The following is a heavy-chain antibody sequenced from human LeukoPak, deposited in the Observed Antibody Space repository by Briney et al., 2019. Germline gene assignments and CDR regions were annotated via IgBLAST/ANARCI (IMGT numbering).Heavy chain of an antibody. CDR1: GFTFSSYG. V-gene: IGHV3-33*01. Sequence: PGGSLRLSCAASGFTFSSYGMHWVRQAPGKGLEWVAVIWYDGSNKYYADSVKGRFTISRDNSKNTLYLQMNSLRAEDTAVYYCARTKGRGPRGTAFDIWGQGTMVTVSS. CDR2: IWYDGSNK. J-gene: IGHJ3*02. D-gene: IGHD3-10*01. CDR3: ARTKGRGPRGTAFDI.